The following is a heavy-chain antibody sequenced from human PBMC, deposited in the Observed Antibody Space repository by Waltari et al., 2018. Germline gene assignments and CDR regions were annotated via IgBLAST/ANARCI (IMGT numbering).Heavy chain of an antibody. CDR2: IKQDGSAK. CDR1: GFNLSTYW. CDR3: VTDVSGWYVN. V-gene: IGHV3-7*01. Sequence: EVYLVESGGGLAQPGGSLRLSCAASGFNLSTYWMTWVRQAPGRGLGCVAKIKQDGSAKYYVDSVRGRSTITSDNANNSLFLQINSLRDDDTAVYYCVTDVSGWYVNWGQGTSVTVSS. D-gene: IGHD6-19*01. J-gene: IGHJ4*02.